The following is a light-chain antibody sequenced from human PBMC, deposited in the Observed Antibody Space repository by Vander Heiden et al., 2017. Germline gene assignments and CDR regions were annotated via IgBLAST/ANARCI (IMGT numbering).Light chain of an antibody. J-gene: IGLJ2*01. CDR1: NIGSNS. CDR3: QVWDSSSDHVV. V-gene: IGLV3-21*03. Sequence: SYVLTQPPSVSVAPGKTARITCGGNNIGSNSVHWSQQKPGQALVLVVYDDSDRPSGIPERFSGSNSGNTATLTISRVEAGDEADYYCQVWDSSSDHVVFGGGTKLTVL. CDR2: DDS.